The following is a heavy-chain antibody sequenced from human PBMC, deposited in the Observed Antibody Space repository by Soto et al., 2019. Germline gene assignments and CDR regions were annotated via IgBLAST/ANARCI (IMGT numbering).Heavy chain of an antibody. J-gene: IGHJ6*02. CDR3: AKVLRVEPLAYGMDV. CDR2: ISKDANNK. V-gene: IGHV3-30*04. CDR1: GFTFSDYA. D-gene: IGHD1-1*01. Sequence: GGSLRLSCAASGFTFSDYAINWVRQAPGKGLEWVAVISKDANNKFYADSVRGRFTISRDNSKNTVDLQLNSLKDEDAAVYYCAKVLRVEPLAYGMDVWGQGTTVTVSS.